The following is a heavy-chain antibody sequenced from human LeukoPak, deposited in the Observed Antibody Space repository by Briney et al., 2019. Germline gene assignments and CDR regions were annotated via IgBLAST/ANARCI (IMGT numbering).Heavy chain of an antibody. V-gene: IGHV3-23*01. Sequence: PGGSLRLSCAASGFTLSNYAMSWVRQAPGKGLEWVSVISASGGSTYYADSVKGRFTISRDNSKNTLYLQMNSLRAEDTAVYYCAKARGEQNGGSNYWGQGTLVTVSS. J-gene: IGHJ4*02. CDR1: GFTLSNYA. CDR2: ISASGGST. D-gene: IGHD2-15*01. CDR3: AKARGEQNGGSNY.